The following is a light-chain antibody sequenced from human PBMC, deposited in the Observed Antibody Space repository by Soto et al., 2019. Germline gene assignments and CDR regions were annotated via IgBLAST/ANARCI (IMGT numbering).Light chain of an antibody. CDR2: GAS. V-gene: IGKV3-20*01. J-gene: IGKJ1*01. Sequence: EIVLTQSSGTLSLSPGERATLSCRASQSVSSSYLAWYQQKPGQAPRLLIYGASSRATGIPDRFSGSGSGTDFTLTISRLEPEDFAVYHCQQYGDSPWTLGQGTKVDIK. CDR1: QSVSSSY. CDR3: QQYGDSPWT.